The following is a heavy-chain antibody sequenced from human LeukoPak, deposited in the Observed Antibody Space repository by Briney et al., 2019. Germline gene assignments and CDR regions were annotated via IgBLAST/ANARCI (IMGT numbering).Heavy chain of an antibody. CDR2: ISSDGSIK. D-gene: IGHD4-17*01. CDR3: AIDLYGD. Sequence: GGSLRLSCAASGFTFSSYGMHWVRQAPGKGLEWVAVISSDGSIKHYADSVKGRFTISRDNSKNTLYLQMNGLRSEDTAVYSCAIDLYGDWGQGTLVTVSS. J-gene: IGHJ4*02. V-gene: IGHV3-30*03. CDR1: GFTFSSYG.